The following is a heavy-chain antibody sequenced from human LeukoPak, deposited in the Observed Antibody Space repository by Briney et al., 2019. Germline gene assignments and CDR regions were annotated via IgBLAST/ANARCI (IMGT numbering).Heavy chain of an antibody. CDR1: GGTFSSYA. V-gene: IGHV1-69*04. Sequence: ASVKVSCKASGGTFSSYAISWVRQAPGQGLEWMGRIIPILGIANYAQKFQGRVTITADKSTSTAYMELSSLRSEDTAVYYCAREGICTTGTTGLDYWGQGTLVTVSS. CDR2: IIPILGIA. J-gene: IGHJ4*02. D-gene: IGHD1-1*01. CDR3: AREGICTTGTTGLDY.